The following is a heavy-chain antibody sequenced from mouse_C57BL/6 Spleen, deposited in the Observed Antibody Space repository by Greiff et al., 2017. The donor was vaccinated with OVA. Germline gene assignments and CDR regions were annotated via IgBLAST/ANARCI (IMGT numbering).Heavy chain of an antibody. J-gene: IGHJ4*01. CDR1: GYTFTSYW. Sequence: QVQLQQPGAELVKPGASVKLSCKASGYTFTSYWMQWVKQRPGQGLEWIGEIDPSDSYTNYNQKFKGKATLTVDTSSSTAYMQLSSLTSEDSAVNYCARRGGYDAMDYWGQGTSVTVSS. CDR2: IDPSDSYT. V-gene: IGHV1-50*01. CDR3: ARRGGYDAMDY.